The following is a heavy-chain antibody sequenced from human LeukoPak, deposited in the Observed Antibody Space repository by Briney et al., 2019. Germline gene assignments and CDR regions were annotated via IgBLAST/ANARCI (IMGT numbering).Heavy chain of an antibody. CDR1: GFTFSSYC. D-gene: IGHD2-2*01. Sequence: GGSLRLSCASSGFTFSSYCLHRVRQAPGKGLEWVAVISYDGSNKYYADSVKGRFTIYRDNSKNTLYLQMNSKRAEDTVVYYCAKDLSRRDALLDYWGQGTVVTVSS. J-gene: IGHJ4*02. CDR3: AKDLSRRDALLDY. CDR2: ISYDGSNK. V-gene: IGHV3-30*18.